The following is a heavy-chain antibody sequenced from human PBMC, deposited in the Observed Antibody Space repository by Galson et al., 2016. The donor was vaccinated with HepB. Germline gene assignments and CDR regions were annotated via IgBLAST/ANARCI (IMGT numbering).Heavy chain of an antibody. CDR2: IYSGGST. D-gene: IGHD3-3*01. Sequence: SLRLSCAASGLTVSSNYLTWVRQDPGKGLEWVSVIYSGGSTFYADPVKGRSTIYRHNSQNTLYLQMDSLRVEDTAVYYCICELGVVIRRHYWVQGTLVTVSS. CDR1: GLTVSSNY. CDR3: ICELGVVIRRHY. V-gene: IGHV3-53*04. J-gene: IGHJ4*02.